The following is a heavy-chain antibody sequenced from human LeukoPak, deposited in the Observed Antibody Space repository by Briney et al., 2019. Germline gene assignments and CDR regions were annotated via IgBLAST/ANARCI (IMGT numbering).Heavy chain of an antibody. Sequence: PGGSLRLSCAASGFTFSSYSMNWVRQAPGKGLEWVSYISSSSGTIYYADSVKGRFTISRDNAKNSLYLQMNSLRDEDTAVYYCARSPLSDYDFWSGPYYYYYGMDVWGQGTTVTVSS. CDR2: ISSSSGTI. CDR3: ARSPLSDYDFWSGPYYYYYGMDV. J-gene: IGHJ6*02. V-gene: IGHV3-48*02. D-gene: IGHD3-3*01. CDR1: GFTFSSYS.